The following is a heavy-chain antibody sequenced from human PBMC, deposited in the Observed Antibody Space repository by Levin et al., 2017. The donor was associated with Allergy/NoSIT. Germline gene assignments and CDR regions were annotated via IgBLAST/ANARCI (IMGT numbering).Heavy chain of an antibody. CDR1: GYTFTSYY. V-gene: IGHV1-46*01. CDR2: INPSGGST. J-gene: IGHJ4*02. Sequence: ASVKVSCKASGYTFTSYYMHWVRQAPGQGLEWMGIINPSGGSTSYAQKFQGRVTMTRDTSTSTVYMELSSLRSEDTAVYYCARPGGITMVRGVILTSLDSDYWGQGTLVTVSS. CDR3: ARPGGITMVRGVILTSLDSDY. D-gene: IGHD3-10*01.